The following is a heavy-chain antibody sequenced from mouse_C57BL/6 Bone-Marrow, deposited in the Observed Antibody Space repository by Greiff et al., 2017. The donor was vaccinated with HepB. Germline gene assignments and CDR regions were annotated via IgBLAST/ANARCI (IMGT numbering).Heavy chain of an antibody. CDR3: ARAIDYYGSSYAWFAY. D-gene: IGHD1-1*01. Sequence: VQLQQSGAELVKPGASVKLSCKASGYTFTSYWMQWVKQRPGQGLEWIGEIDPSDSYTNYNQKFKGKATLTVDTSSSTAYMQLSSLTSEDSAVYYCARAIDYYGSSYAWFAYWGQGTLVTVSA. CDR1: GYTFTSYW. J-gene: IGHJ3*01. CDR2: IDPSDSYT. V-gene: IGHV1-50*01.